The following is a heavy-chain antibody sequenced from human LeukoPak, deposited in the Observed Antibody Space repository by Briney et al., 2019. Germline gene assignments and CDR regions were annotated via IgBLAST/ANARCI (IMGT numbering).Heavy chain of an antibody. CDR1: GFTFSRNV. D-gene: IGHD3-10*01. Sequence: QPGSSLRLSCAPPGFTFSRNVMHWVRQAPGKGLEWVALTSYEGNNKFYADSVKGRFTISRDNSRNTLYLQMNSLRGEDAAVYSCARGGIPTGPYYYFYYMDVWGKGTAVTVSS. V-gene: IGHV3-30*01. J-gene: IGHJ6*03. CDR3: ARGGIPTGPYYYFYYMDV. CDR2: TSYEGNNK.